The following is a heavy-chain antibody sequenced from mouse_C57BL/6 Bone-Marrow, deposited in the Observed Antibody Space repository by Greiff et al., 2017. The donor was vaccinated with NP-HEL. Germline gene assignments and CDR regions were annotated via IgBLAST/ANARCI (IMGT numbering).Heavy chain of an antibody. Sequence: EVKLMESGGGLVKPGGSLKLSCAASGFTFSSYAMSWVRQTPEKRLEWVATISDGGSYTYYPDNVKGRFTISRDNAKNNLYLQMSHLKSEDTAMYYCARYLGDYAMDYWGQGTSVTVSS. CDR1: GFTFSSYA. V-gene: IGHV5-4*03. J-gene: IGHJ4*01. CDR3: ARYLGDYAMDY. CDR2: ISDGGSYT.